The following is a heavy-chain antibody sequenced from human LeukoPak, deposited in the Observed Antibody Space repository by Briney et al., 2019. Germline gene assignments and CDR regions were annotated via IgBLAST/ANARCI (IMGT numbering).Heavy chain of an antibody. J-gene: IGHJ3*02. CDR2: IIPIFGTA. D-gene: IGHD3-9*01. CDR1: GGTFSSYA. Sequence: SVKVSCKASGGTFSSYAISLVRQAPGQGLERMGRIIPIFGTANYAQKFQGRVTITTDESTSTAYMELSSLRSEATAVYYCDGAYDILTGYYHDAFDIWGQGTMVTVSS. CDR3: DGAYDILTGYYHDAFDI. V-gene: IGHV1-69*05.